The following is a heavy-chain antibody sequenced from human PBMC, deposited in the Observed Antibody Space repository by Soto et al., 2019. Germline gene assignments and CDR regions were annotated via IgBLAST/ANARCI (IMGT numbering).Heavy chain of an antibody. CDR2: IIPIFGTA. D-gene: IGHD3-16*02. CDR3: ARSSQHDYVWGSYRYTLDY. V-gene: IGHV1-69*12. Sequence: QVQLVQSGAEVKKPGSSVKVSCKASGGTFSSYAISWVRQAPGQGLEWMGGIIPIFGTANYAQKFQGRVTIPADESTSTASMELSSLRSEDTAVYYCARSSQHDYVWGSYRYTLDYWGQGTLVTVSS. CDR1: GGTFSSYA. J-gene: IGHJ4*02.